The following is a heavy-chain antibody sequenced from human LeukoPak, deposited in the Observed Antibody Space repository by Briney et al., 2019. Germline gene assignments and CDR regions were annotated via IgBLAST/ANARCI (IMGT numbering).Heavy chain of an antibody. V-gene: IGHV6-1*01. CDR1: GDSVSSNSAA. Sequence: PSQTLSLTSAISGDSVSSNSAAWNWIRQSPSRGLEWLGRTYYRSKWYNDYAVSVKSRITINPDTSKNQFSLQLNSVTPEDTAVYYCARGVFGSSWYSYYFDYWGQGTLVTVSS. J-gene: IGHJ4*02. D-gene: IGHD6-13*01. CDR2: TYYRSKWYN. CDR3: ARGVFGSSWYSYYFDY.